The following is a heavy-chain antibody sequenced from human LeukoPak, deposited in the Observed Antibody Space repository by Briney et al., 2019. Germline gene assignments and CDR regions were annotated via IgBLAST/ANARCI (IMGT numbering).Heavy chain of an antibody. Sequence: GGSLRLSCAASGISFSTSGMHWVRQSPGKGLEWVAFIRHDGSNKYYGESVKGRFTISRDNSKNMVYLQMDSLRGEDTAVYYCARDKGNTCIDNWGQGTLITVSS. CDR3: ARDKGNTCIDN. V-gene: IGHV3-30*02. J-gene: IGHJ4*02. CDR1: GISFSTSG. CDR2: IRHDGSNK.